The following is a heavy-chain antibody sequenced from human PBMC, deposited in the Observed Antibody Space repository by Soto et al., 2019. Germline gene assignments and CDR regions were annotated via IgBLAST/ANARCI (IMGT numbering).Heavy chain of an antibody. CDR1: GGSISGYY. CDR3: ALVGYSTGWPTDY. J-gene: IGHJ4*02. D-gene: IGHD6-19*01. V-gene: IGHV4-34*01. Sequence: SETLSLTCAVYGGSISGYYWSWIRQPPGKGLEWIGEINHSGSTNYNPSLKSRVTISVDTSKNQFSLKLSSVTAADTAVYYCALVGYSTGWPTDYGGQGTLVTVPP. CDR2: INHSGST.